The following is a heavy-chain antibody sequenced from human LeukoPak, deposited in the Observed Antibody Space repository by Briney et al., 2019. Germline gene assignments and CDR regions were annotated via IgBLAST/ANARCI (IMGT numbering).Heavy chain of an antibody. Sequence: GGSLRLSCAVSGFTYSVYAMSWVRQAPGKGLEWVSTISGSGDTTYSADFVKGRFTIPRDNSKNTLYLQMNSLRAEDTAVYYCAKPPRPAAAAGTSIFDYWGQGTLVTVSS. CDR3: AKPPRPAAAAGTSIFDY. CDR2: ISGSGDTT. CDR1: GFTYSVYA. V-gene: IGHV3-23*01. J-gene: IGHJ4*02. D-gene: IGHD6-13*01.